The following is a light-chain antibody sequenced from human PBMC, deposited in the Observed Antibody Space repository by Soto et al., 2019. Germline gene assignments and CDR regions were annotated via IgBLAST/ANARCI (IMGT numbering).Light chain of an antibody. Sequence: QSVLTQPASVSGSPGQSITICCTGTSSDVGYYNYVSWYQQHPGKAPKLMIYDVRNRPSGVSNRFSGSKSGNTASLTISGLQAEDEADYYCSSYTSSSTYVFGTGTKVTVL. CDR3: SSYTSSSTYV. CDR1: SSDVGYYNY. J-gene: IGLJ1*01. V-gene: IGLV2-14*03. CDR2: DVR.